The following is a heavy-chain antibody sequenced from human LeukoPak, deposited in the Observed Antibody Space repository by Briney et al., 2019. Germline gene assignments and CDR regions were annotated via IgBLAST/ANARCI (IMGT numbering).Heavy chain of an antibody. V-gene: IGHV3-66*01. CDR1: GFAVSSNH. Sequence: GGSLRLSCAASGFAVSSNHVTWVRQAPGKGLEWVAVISNSGTTYYADSVKGRLTISRDNSKNTVYLQMNSLKIEDTAVYYRAGFGGNSFWGQGTLVTVSS. D-gene: IGHD4-23*01. J-gene: IGHJ4*02. CDR3: AGFGGNSF. CDR2: ISNSGTT.